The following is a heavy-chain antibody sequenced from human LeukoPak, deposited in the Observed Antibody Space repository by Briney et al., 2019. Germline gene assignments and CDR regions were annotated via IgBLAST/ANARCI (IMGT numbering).Heavy chain of an antibody. Sequence: PGGSLRLSCAASGFTFSSYSMNWVRQAPGKGLEWVSSISSSSSYIYYADSVKGRFTISRDNAKNSLYLQMNSLRAEDTAVYYCARAYYYGSGSYSYYFDYWGQGTLVTVSS. CDR3: ARAYYYGSGSYSYYFDY. D-gene: IGHD3-10*01. J-gene: IGHJ4*02. V-gene: IGHV3-21*01. CDR2: ISSSSSYI. CDR1: GFTFSSYS.